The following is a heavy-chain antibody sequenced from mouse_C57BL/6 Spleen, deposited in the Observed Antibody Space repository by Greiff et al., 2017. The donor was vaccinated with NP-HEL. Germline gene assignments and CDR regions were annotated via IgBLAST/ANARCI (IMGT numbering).Heavy chain of an antibody. D-gene: IGHD2-4*01. V-gene: IGHV7-3*01. CDR2: IRNKANGYTT. Sequence: EVQRVESGGGLVQPGGSLSLSCAASGFTFTDYYMSWVRQPPGKALEWLGFIRNKANGYTTEYSASVKGRFTISRDNSQSILYLQMNALRAEDSATYYCARYYDYEGWFAYWGQGTLVTVSA. J-gene: IGHJ3*01. CDR1: GFTFTDYY. CDR3: ARYYDYEGWFAY.